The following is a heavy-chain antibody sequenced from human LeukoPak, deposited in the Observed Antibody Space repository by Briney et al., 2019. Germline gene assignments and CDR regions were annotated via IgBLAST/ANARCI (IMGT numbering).Heavy chain of an antibody. CDR3: AAALGAELDY. D-gene: IGHD6-25*01. Sequence: GGSLKISCQGSGYIFTSYWIGWVRPVPGKGLEGMGIIYPGDSDTRYSPSFQGQVTISADKSISTAYLQWSTLKASDTAMYYCAAALGAELDYWGQGTLVTVSS. J-gene: IGHJ4*02. CDR2: IYPGDSDT. CDR1: GYIFTSYW. V-gene: IGHV5-51*01.